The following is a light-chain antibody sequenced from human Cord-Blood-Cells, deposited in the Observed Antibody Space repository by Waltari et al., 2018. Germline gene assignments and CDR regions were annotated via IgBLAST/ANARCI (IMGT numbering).Light chain of an antibody. Sequence: QSALTQPASVSGSPGQSSTIPCPGTSSDVGSYNLVSWYQQHPGKAPKLMIYEVRKRPSGVSNRFSGSKSGNTASLTISGLQAEDEADYYCCSYAGSSTLGFGTGTKVTVL. J-gene: IGLJ1*01. V-gene: IGLV2-23*02. CDR3: CSYAGSSTLG. CDR2: EVR. CDR1: SSDVGSYNL.